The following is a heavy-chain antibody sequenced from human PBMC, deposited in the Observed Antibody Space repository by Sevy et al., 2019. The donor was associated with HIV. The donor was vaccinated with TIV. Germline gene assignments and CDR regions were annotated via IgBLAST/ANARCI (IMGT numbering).Heavy chain of an antibody. Sequence: GESLKISCIASGFTFPAYSKNWVRQAPGKGLEWLSYISTGSDHVYYADSAKGRFTISRDDAQNSEFLDMKSLRDQDTALYYCVRRGVDAFNVYFDLWGLGTLVTVSS. CDR2: ISTGSDHV. D-gene: IGHD3-10*01. CDR1: GFTFPAYS. J-gene: IGHJ4*02. CDR3: VRRGVDAFNVYFDL. V-gene: IGHV3-21*05.